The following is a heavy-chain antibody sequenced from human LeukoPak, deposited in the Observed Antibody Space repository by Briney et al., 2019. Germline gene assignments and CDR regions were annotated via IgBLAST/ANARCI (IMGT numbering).Heavy chain of an antibody. CDR3: ARRYCSSSNCLAFDY. V-gene: IGHV3-21*01. CDR2: IDTTSTYT. J-gene: IGHJ4*02. D-gene: IGHD2-2*01. CDR1: GFTFSTYT. Sequence: GGSLRLSCAASGFTFSTYTMHWVRQAPGKGLEWVSAIDTTSTYTYYADSLKGRFTISRDNAKSSLYLQMDRLRAEDTAVYYCARRYCSSSNCLAFDYWGQGTLVTVPS.